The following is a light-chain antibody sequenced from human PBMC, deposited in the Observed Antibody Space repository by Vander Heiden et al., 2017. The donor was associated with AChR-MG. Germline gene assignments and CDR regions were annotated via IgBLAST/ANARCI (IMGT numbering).Light chain of an antibody. J-gene: IGLJ2*01. Sequence: SYVLTQPPSVSVAPGRTARITCGGNNIGSKSVHVYQQKPGQAPVLVVYDDSDRTSGIPERFSGSNSGNTATLTISRVEAGDEADYYCQVWDSSSDHVVFGGGTKLTVL. CDR2: DDS. CDR1: NIGSKS. CDR3: QVWDSSSDHVV. V-gene: IGLV3-21*02.